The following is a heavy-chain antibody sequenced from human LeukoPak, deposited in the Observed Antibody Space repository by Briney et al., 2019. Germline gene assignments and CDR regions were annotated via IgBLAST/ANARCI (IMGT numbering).Heavy chain of an antibody. CDR3: ARGGILMVLDMDV. D-gene: IGHD2-8*01. Sequence: HPGGSLRLSCAASGFTFSSYAMHWVRQAPGKGLEWVAVISYDGSNKYYADSVKGRFTISRDNSKNTLYLQMNSLRAEDTAVYYCARGGILMVLDMDVWGKGTTVTVSS. V-gene: IGHV3-30*01. J-gene: IGHJ6*04. CDR2: ISYDGSNK. CDR1: GFTFSSYA.